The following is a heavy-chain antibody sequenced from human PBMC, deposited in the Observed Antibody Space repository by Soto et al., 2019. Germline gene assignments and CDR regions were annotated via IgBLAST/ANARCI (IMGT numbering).Heavy chain of an antibody. Sequence: PGGSLRLSCAASGFTFGSYTMNWVRQAPGKGLQWLSYISSTGSTIYYADSVKGRFTISRDNAKNSLYLQMNSLRAEDTAVYYCARDTVLRGGVYYYYGMDVWGQGTTVTV. CDR1: GFTFGSYT. V-gene: IGHV3-48*04. CDR2: ISSTGSTI. J-gene: IGHJ6*02. CDR3: ARDTVLRGGVYYYYGMDV. D-gene: IGHD4-17*01.